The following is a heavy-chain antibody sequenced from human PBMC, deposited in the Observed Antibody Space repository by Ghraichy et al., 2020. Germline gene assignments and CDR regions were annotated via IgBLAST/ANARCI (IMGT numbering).Heavy chain of an antibody. V-gene: IGHV1-69*13. Sequence: SVKVSCKASGGTFSSYAISWVRQAPGQGLEWMGGIIPIFGTANYAQKFQGRVTITADESTSTAYMELSSLRSEDTAVYYCARERSIAAAGTGRDPTKDWYFDLWGRGTLVTVSS. CDR3: ARERSIAAAGTGRDPTKDWYFDL. CDR2: IIPIFGTA. D-gene: IGHD6-13*01. CDR1: GGTFSSYA. J-gene: IGHJ2*01.